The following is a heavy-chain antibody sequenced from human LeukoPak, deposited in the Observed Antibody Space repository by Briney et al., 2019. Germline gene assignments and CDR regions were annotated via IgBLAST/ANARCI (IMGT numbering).Heavy chain of an antibody. CDR3: ARGSPFQE. Sequence: PSETLSLTCAVYGGSISGFYYTWIWQPPGKGLEWIGEIDHSGDTNYNPSLKRRAIVSVDTSKSQFSLKLTSVTAADAAVYYCARGSPFQEWGQGTLVTVSS. CDR1: GGSISGFY. V-gene: IGHV4-34*01. CDR2: IDHSGDT. J-gene: IGHJ1*01.